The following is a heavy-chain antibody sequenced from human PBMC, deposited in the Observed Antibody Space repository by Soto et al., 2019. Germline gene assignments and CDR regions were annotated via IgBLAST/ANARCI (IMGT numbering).Heavy chain of an antibody. V-gene: IGHV3-15*07. CDR2: IKSKTDGGTT. CDR3: TTTPNCISTSCYVVPIRY. J-gene: IGHJ4*02. Sequence: GSLRLSCAASGLTFSNAWMNWVRQAPGKGLEWVGRIKSKTDGGTTDYAAPVKGRFTISRDDSKNTLYLQMNSLKTEDTAVYYCTTTPNCISTSCYVVPIRYWGQGTLVTVSS. D-gene: IGHD2-2*01. CDR1: GLTFSNAW.